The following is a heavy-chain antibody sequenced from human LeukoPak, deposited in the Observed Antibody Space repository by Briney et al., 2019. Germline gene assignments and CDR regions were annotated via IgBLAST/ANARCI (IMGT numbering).Heavy chain of an antibody. Sequence: SETLSLTCAVYGGSFSGYYWSWIRQPPGKGLEWIGEINHSGSTNYNPSLKSRVTISVDTSKNQFSLKLSSVTAADTAVYYCARFRGKYSSGWLDYWGQGTLVTVSS. V-gene: IGHV4-34*01. CDR1: GGSFSGYY. J-gene: IGHJ4*02. CDR3: ARFRGKYSSGWLDY. D-gene: IGHD6-19*01. CDR2: INHSGST.